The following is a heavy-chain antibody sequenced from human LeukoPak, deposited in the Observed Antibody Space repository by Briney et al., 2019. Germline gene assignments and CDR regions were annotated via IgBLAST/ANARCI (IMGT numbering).Heavy chain of an antibody. V-gene: IGHV4-59*01. J-gene: IGHJ4*02. Sequence: SETLSLTCSVAGGSMVRYYSSWSRQPPGKRLEWIASVYHTGPTRYNPSLKSRISVSVNTSTTQLSLKLSSVAAADTAVYYCARGSGWCSSSTCYHFDYWGQGRLVAVSS. CDR1: GGSMVRYY. D-gene: IGHD2-2*01. CDR2: VYHTGPT. CDR3: ARGSGWCSSSTCYHFDY.